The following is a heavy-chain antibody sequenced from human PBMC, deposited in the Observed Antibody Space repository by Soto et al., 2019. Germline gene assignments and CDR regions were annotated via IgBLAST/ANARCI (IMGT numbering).Heavy chain of an antibody. CDR3: ARDPDDFWSGSYYFDY. Sequence: PGGSLRLSCAASGFTFSSYSMNWVRQAPGKGLEWVSYIRSSSSTIYYADSVKGRFTISRDNAKNSLYLQMNSLRAEDTAVYYCARDPDDFWSGSYYFDYWGQGTLVTVSS. V-gene: IGHV3-48*04. CDR2: IRSSSSTI. D-gene: IGHD3-3*01. CDR1: GFTFSSYS. J-gene: IGHJ4*02.